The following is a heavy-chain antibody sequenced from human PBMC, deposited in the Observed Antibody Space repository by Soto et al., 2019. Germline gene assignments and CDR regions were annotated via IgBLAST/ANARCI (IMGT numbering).Heavy chain of an antibody. CDR3: AKERSLSSSSSPRGDY. J-gene: IGHJ4*02. CDR1: GFTFSDYA. CDR2: IVAGGGST. Sequence: EVQLLESGGGLVQPGESLRLSCVASGFTFSDYAMSWVRLAPGKGLEWVSAIVAGGGSTFYAASVKGRFTVSRDNSKNTLYLQMNNLRAEDSAVYFCAKERSLSSSSSPRGDYWGQGTLYTVSS. D-gene: IGHD6-6*01. V-gene: IGHV3-23*01.